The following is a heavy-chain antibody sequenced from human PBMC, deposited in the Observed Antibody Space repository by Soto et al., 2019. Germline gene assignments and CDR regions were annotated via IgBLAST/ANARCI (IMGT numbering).Heavy chain of an antibody. J-gene: IGHJ6*03. Sequence: PGGSLRLSCAASGFTFSSYAMSWVRQAPGKGLEWVSAISGSGGSTYYADSVKGRFTISRDNSKNTLYLQMNSLRAEDTAAYYCAKDRGDGDYADHYYYMDVWGKGTTVTVSS. CDR1: GFTFSSYA. CDR2: ISGSGGST. V-gene: IGHV3-23*01. D-gene: IGHD4-17*01. CDR3: AKDRGDGDYADHYYYMDV.